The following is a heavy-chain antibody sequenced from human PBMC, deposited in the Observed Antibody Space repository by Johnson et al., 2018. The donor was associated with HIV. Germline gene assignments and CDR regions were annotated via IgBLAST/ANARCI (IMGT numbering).Heavy chain of an antibody. J-gene: IGHJ3*02. CDR2: ISYDGSNK. CDR1: GFTFSNYG. D-gene: IGHD4-11*01. V-gene: IGHV3-30*18. CDR3: AKGWDPMTTVNTFAFDI. Sequence: QVQLVESGGGVVQPGRSLRLSCAAFGFTFSNYGVHWVRQAPGKGLEWVAVISYDGSNKYYADSVKGRFTISGDNSKNTLYLQMNTLRAEDAAVYYCAKGWDPMTTVNTFAFDIWGQGTMVTVSS.